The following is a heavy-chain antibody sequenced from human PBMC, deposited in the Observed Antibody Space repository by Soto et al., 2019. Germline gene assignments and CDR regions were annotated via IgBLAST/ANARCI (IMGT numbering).Heavy chain of an antibody. J-gene: IGHJ4*02. V-gene: IGHV1-3*01. D-gene: IGHD3-10*01. CDR1: GYTFTAYP. Sequence: QVQLVQSGAEVKKPGASVKVSCRASGYTFTAYPLHWVRQAPGQRLEWMGWINAANGDIGYSREFQGRVTITRDTSASTVSMEVSSLTSEDTAVYYCAKKDYYAAGVYHVAHWGQGTLVTVSS. CDR2: INAANGDI. CDR3: AKKDYYAAGVYHVAH.